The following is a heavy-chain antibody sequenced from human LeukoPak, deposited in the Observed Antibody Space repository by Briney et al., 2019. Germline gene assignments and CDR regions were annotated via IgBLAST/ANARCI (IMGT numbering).Heavy chain of an antibody. V-gene: IGHV4-4*07. J-gene: IGHJ5*02. CDR2: IYTSGST. CDR1: GGSISSYY. CDR3: AREAWFGELNWFDP. D-gene: IGHD3-10*01. Sequence: SETLSLTCTVSGGSISSYYWSWIRQPAGKGLEWIGRIYTSGSTNYNPSLKSRVTMSVDTSKSQFSLKLSSVTAADTAVYYCAREAWFGELNWFDPWGQGTLVTVSS.